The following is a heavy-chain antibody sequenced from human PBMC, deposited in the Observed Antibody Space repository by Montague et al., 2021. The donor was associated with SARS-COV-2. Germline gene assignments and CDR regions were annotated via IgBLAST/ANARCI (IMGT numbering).Heavy chain of an antibody. V-gene: IGHV3-30*04. Sequence: SISLDASGFTFSSYAMHWVRQAPGKGLEWVAVISYDGSNKYYADSVKGRFTISRDNSKNTLYLQMNSLRAEDTAVYYCARDGREGLLWFGELLFGWFDPGGQGTLVTVSS. CDR2: ISYDGSNK. CDR3: ARDGREGLLWFGELLFGWFDP. CDR1: GFTFSSYA. D-gene: IGHD3-10*01. J-gene: IGHJ5*02.